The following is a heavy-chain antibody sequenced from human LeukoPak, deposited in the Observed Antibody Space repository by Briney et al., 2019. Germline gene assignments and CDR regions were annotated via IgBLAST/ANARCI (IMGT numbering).Heavy chain of an antibody. V-gene: IGHV4-34*01. J-gene: IGHJ5*02. Sequence: SETLSLTCAVYGGSLSNYYWSWIRPPPGKGLDWIGEINHSGSTKFHPSLKSRASILVDKSKSHVFLELRSVTAADTAVYYCARGPATGSDFAWFDPWGQGTLVTVSS. D-gene: IGHD3-10*01. CDR2: INHSGST. CDR1: GGSLSNYY. CDR3: ARGPATGSDFAWFDP.